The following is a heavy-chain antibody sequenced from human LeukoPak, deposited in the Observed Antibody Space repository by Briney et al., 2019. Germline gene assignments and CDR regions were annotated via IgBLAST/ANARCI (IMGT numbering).Heavy chain of an antibody. CDR1: GYSFTSYW. V-gene: IGHV5-51*01. J-gene: IGHJ5*02. CDR2: IYPGDSDT. Sequence: GESLKISCKGSGYSFTSYWIGWVRPMPGKGLEWMGIIYPGDSDTRYSPSFQGQVTISADKSISTAYPQWSSLKASDTAMYYCARSRSGGDNWFDPWGQGTLVTVSS. CDR3: ARSRSGGDNWFDP. D-gene: IGHD6-25*01.